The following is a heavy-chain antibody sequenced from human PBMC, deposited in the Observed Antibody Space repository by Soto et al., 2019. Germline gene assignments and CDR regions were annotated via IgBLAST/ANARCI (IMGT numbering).Heavy chain of an antibody. J-gene: IGHJ4*02. CDR1: GFTFSNST. D-gene: IGHD3-22*01. CDR3: ARVPAASDRTAFYYVSKFFYFDY. Sequence: PGGSLRLSCAASGFTFSNSTMNWVRQAPGKGLEWVACITSSGSFIYYADSMKGRFTISRDDAKKSLYLQMNSLRAEDTAVYYCARVPAASDRTAFYYVSKFFYFDYWGRGTQVTASS. CDR2: ITSSGSFI. V-gene: IGHV3-21*01.